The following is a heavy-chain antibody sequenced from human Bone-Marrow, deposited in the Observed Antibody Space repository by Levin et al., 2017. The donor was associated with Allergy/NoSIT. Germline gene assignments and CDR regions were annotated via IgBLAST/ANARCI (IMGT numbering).Heavy chain of an antibody. CDR2: ISDSGSS. D-gene: IGHD5-12*01. J-gene: IGHJ6*02. Sequence: GSLRLSCIVSGGSVSSGSYFWSWIRQPPGKGLEWIGFISDSGSSNYNPSLKSRVTISIDTSKNQFSLKLTSVTAADTAVYYCASQAYSGYDSHYYYGMDVWGQGTTVTVSS. CDR3: ASQAYSGYDSHYYYGMDV. V-gene: IGHV4-61*01. CDR1: GGSVSSGSYF.